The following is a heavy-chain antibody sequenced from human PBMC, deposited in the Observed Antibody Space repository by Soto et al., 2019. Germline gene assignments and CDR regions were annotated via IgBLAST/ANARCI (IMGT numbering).Heavy chain of an antibody. Sequence: XATLSLTCAVYGGSFSDYYWRWIRQSPGKGLEWIGEINHRGSTNYNPSLKSRVTMSVDTSKNQFSLNLTSVTAADTAVHYCARERGRDYVWGTYRYFDYWGQGTQVTVSS. D-gene: IGHD3-16*02. CDR3: ARERGRDYVWGTYRYFDY. J-gene: IGHJ4*02. V-gene: IGHV4-34*01. CDR1: GGSFSDYY. CDR2: INHRGST.